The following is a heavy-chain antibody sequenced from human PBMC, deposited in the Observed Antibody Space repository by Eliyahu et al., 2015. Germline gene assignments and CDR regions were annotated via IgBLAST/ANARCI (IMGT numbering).Heavy chain of an antibody. CDR2: IDLTSRYI. CDR3: ARGVAAAPDFDL. V-gene: IGHV3-21*01. Sequence: EVQLVESGGGLVKPGGSXXXSCVASGFXFSGRNMNWVRQAPGKGLEWVSSIDLTSRYIYYADSLKGRFTISRDNAKNSLYLQINSLRAEDTAVYYCARGVAAAPDFDLWGRGTLVTVSS. D-gene: IGHD6-13*01. J-gene: IGHJ2*01. CDR1: GFXFSGRN.